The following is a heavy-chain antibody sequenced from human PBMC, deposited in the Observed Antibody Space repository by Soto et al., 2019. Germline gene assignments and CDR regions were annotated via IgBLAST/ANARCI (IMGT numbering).Heavy chain of an antibody. CDR1: GFSLSTSGVG. J-gene: IGHJ4*02. D-gene: IGHD3-22*01. CDR3: AHRADRSWSWDY. V-gene: IGHV2-5*02. CDR2: IYWDDDK. Sequence: GSGPTLVNPTQTLTLTCPFSGFSLSTSGVGVGWIRQPPGKALEWLVLIYWDDDKRYRPSLKSRLTITKDTSKNQVVLIMTNMDPADTATYYSAHRADRSWSWDYWGQGTPVTVSS.